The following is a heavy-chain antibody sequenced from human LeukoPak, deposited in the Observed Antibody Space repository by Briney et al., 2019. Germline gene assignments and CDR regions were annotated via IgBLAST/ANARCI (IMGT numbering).Heavy chain of an antibody. V-gene: IGHV1-2*02. J-gene: IGHJ4*02. D-gene: IGHD2-15*01. CDR1: GGTFSSYA. Sequence: GASVKVSCKASGGTFSSYAISWVRQAPGQGLEWMGWINPNSGVTNYAQKFQGRVTMTRDTSISTAYMELSSLRSDDTAVYYCARAYCSGATCYYYFDYWGQGTLVTVSS. CDR3: ARAYCSGATCYYYFDY. CDR2: INPNSGVT.